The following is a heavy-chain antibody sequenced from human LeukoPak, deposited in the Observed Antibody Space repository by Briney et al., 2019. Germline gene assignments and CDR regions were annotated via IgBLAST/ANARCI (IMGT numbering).Heavy chain of an antibody. Sequence: SETLSLTCTVSGGSISSSSYYWGWIRQPPGKGLEWIGSIYYSGSTYYNPSLKSRVTISVDTSKNQFSQKLSSVTAADTAVYYCARDGGLIYYYYYMDVWGKGTTVTVSS. CDR3: ARDGGLIYYYYYMDV. D-gene: IGHD3-16*01. V-gene: IGHV4-39*07. J-gene: IGHJ6*03. CDR1: GGSISSSSYY. CDR2: IYYSGST.